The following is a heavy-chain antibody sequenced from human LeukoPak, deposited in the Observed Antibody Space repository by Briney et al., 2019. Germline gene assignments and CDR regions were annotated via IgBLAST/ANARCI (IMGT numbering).Heavy chain of an antibody. Sequence: GGSLRLSCAASGFTLSSYEMNWVRQAPGKGLEWVSYISSSGSTIYYADSVKGRFTISRDNAKNSLYLQMNSLRAEDTAVYYCARPRRGVADPPDAFDIWGQGTMVTVSS. J-gene: IGHJ3*02. CDR2: ISSSGSTI. D-gene: IGHD2-15*01. CDR3: ARPRRGVADPPDAFDI. CDR1: GFTLSSYE. V-gene: IGHV3-48*03.